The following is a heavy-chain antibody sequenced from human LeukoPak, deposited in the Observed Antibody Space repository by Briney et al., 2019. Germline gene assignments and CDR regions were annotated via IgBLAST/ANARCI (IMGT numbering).Heavy chain of an antibody. CDR2: ISGSSGTI. CDR3: ARDLYNGDAFDI. CDR1: GFTSNSYN. D-gene: IGHD1-14*01. Sequence: GGSLRLSCAASGFTSNSYNMNWVRQAPGKGLEWVSYISGSSGTIYNADSLKGRFTISRDNAKNSLYLQMNSLRDEDMAVYYCARDLYNGDAFDIWGQGTMVTVSS. J-gene: IGHJ3*02. V-gene: IGHV3-48*02.